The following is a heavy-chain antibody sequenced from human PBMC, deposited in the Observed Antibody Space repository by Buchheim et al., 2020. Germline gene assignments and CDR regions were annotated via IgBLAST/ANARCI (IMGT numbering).Heavy chain of an antibody. CDR1: GFTFSSYA. D-gene: IGHD5-12*01. J-gene: IGHJ3*02. CDR2: ISGSGGST. CDR3: AKDQASGYSGYGYWDWGAFDI. Sequence: EVQLLESGGGLVQPGGSLRLSCAASGFTFSSYAMSWVRQAPGKGLEWVSAISGSGGSTYYADSVKGRFTISRDNSKNTLYLQMNSLRAEDTAVYYCAKDQASGYSGYGYWDWGAFDIWGQGT. V-gene: IGHV3-23*01.